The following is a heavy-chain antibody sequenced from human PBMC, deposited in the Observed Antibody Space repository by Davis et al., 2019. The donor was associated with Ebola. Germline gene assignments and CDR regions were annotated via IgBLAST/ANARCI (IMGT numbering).Heavy chain of an antibody. Sequence: SETLSLTCTVSGGSISKYLWTWIRQAPGKGLEWIGDIYYNGNTNYNPSLKSRVTISVDTARNQFSLKLTSATTPDTAVYYCARDIGLELRRPYHYGLDVWGTGTTVTVSS. D-gene: IGHD1-26*01. CDR3: ARDIGLELRRPYHYGLDV. V-gene: IGHV4-59*01. CDR2: IYYNGNT. J-gene: IGHJ6*04. CDR1: GGSISKYL.